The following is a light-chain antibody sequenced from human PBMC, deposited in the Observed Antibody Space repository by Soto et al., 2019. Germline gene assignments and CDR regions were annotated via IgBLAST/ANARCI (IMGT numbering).Light chain of an antibody. V-gene: IGLV2-14*01. Sequence: QSVLTQPASVSGSPGQSITISCTGTSSDLNDYNYVSWYQQHPGKAPKLIIYEVSNRPSGVSNRFSGSKSSNTASLTISGLQTEDEADYYCSSYTSTSTLGFGGGTKLTVL. J-gene: IGLJ2*01. CDR3: SSYTSTSTLG. CDR1: SSDLNDYNY. CDR2: EVS.